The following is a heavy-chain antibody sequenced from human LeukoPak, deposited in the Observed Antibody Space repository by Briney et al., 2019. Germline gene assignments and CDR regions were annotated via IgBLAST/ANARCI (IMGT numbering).Heavy chain of an antibody. CDR3: AKDGFDY. CDR1: GFTFSNYN. Sequence: GGSLRLSCAASGFTFSNYNIHWVRQAPGKGLERVAFIRYDGSDKYYADSVKGRFTISRDNSKNTLYLQMISLGPEDTAVYYCAKDGFDYWGQGTLVTVSS. V-gene: IGHV3-30*02. J-gene: IGHJ4*02. CDR2: IRYDGSDK.